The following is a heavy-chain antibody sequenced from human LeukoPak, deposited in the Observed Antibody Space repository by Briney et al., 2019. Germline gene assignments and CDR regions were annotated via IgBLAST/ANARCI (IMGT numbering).Heavy chain of an antibody. CDR3: ARVVDSSGYTLPYGMDV. CDR1: GGSISSGSYY. CDR2: IYTSGST. Sequence: PSETLSLTCTVSGGSISSGSYYWSWIRQPAGKGLEWIGRIYTSGSTNYNPSLKSRVTISVDTSKNQFSLKLSSVTAADTAVYYCARVVDSSGYTLPYGMDVWGQGTTVTVSS. J-gene: IGHJ6*02. V-gene: IGHV4-61*02. D-gene: IGHD3-22*01.